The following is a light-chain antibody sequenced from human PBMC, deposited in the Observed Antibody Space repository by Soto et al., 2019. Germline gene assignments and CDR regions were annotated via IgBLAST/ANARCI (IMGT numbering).Light chain of an antibody. CDR3: QQYNNWPPG. CDR2: GAS. CDR1: QSVSSN. Sequence: EIVMTQSPATLSVSPGERATLSCRASQSVSSNLAWYQQKPGQAPRLLIYGASTRATGIPARFSGSGSGTEFTHTISSLQSEDFAVYYCQQYNNWPPGFGGGTKVEIK. J-gene: IGKJ4*01. V-gene: IGKV3-15*01.